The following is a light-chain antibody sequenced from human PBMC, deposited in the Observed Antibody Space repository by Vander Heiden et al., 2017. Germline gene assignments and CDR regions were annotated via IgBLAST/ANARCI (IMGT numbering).Light chain of an antibody. CDR2: DVS. J-gene: IGLJ3*02. V-gene: IGLV2-14*03. CDR3: ISYTSTSTWV. Sequence: QSALTQSASVSGSPGPPFTISCTGPSREVGGYYFVSWYQQTTGKAPKLMVYDVSNRPSGVSKRFSGSKSGNTASLTISGHQAEDEADYYCISYTSTSTWVFGGGTKLTVI. CDR1: SREVGGYYF.